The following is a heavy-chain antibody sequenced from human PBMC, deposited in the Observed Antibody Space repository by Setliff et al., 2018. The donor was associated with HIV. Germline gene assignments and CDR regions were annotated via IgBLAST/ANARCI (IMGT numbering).Heavy chain of an antibody. V-gene: IGHV1-3*01. Sequence: ASVKVSCKTSGYTFNIYGTHWVRQAPGQRLEWMGWINAGNGNTKYSQKFQGRVTITRDTSASTAYMELSSLRSEDTAVYYCARGGPLLEWLSFDYWGQGTLVTVSS. CDR3: ARGGPLLEWLSFDY. D-gene: IGHD3-3*01. CDR2: INAGNGNT. J-gene: IGHJ4*02. CDR1: GYTFNIYG.